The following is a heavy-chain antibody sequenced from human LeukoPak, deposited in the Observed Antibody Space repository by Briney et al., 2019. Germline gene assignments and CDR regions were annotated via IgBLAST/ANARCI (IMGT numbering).Heavy chain of an antibody. V-gene: IGHV5-51*01. Sequence: GESLKISCKGSGYSFTSYWIGWVRQMPGKGLEWMGIIYPGDSDTRYSPSFQGQVTISADKSISTAYLQWSSLKASDTAMYYCARAIAGTSPYYYYYMDVWGKGTTVTVSS. CDR2: IYPGDSDT. D-gene: IGHD6-13*01. J-gene: IGHJ6*03. CDR3: ARAIAGTSPYYYYYMDV. CDR1: GYSFTSYW.